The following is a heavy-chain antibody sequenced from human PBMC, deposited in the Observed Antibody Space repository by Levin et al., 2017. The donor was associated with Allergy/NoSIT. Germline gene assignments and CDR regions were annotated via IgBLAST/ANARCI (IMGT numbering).Heavy chain of an antibody. V-gene: IGHV3-7*04. Sequence: GESLKISCAASGFTFSSYWMSWVRQAPGKGLEWVANIKQDGSEKYYVDSVKGRFTISRDNAKNSLYLQMNSLRAEDTAVYYCARSTVATIPGYYYYMDVWGKGTTVTVSS. CDR1: GFTFSSYW. J-gene: IGHJ6*03. CDR3: ARSTVATIPGYYYYMDV. CDR2: IKQDGSEK. D-gene: IGHD5-12*01.